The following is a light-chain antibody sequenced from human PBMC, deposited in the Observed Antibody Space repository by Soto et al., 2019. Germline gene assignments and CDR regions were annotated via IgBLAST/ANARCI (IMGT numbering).Light chain of an antibody. J-gene: IGKJ2*01. Sequence: EIVMTQSPATLSVSPGERATLSCRASQSISNTLAWFQQKPGQGPRLLIYGASTRATGIPARFSGSGSGTEFTLTISSLQAEYFAVYCCQQYSDWPRTFGQGTTLEIK. CDR3: QQYSDWPRT. CDR2: GAS. CDR1: QSISNT. V-gene: IGKV3-15*01.